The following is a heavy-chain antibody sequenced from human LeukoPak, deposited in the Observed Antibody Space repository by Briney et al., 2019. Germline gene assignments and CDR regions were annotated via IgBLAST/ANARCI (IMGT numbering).Heavy chain of an antibody. CDR3: AKDMGAGSGEVDY. V-gene: IGHV3-23*01. CDR1: GFTFSRYA. CDR2: VRGSGGST. D-gene: IGHD6-19*01. J-gene: IGHJ4*02. Sequence: PGGSLRLSCAASGFTFSRYAMSWVRQAPGKGLEWVSSVRGSGGSTYYADSVKGRFTISRDDSQNTLYLQMNSLRAEDTAVYYCAKDMGAGSGEVDYWGQGTLVTVSS.